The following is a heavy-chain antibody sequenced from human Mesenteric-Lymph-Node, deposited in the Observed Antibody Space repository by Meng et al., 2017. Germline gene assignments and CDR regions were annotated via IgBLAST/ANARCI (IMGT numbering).Heavy chain of an antibody. V-gene: IGHV4-31*11. Sequence: QVQLQASGPGLVKPSGTLSLNCAVSGGSISSGGYYWSWIRQHPGKGLEWIGYIYHGVNIYYTPSLRSRVTISVDKSRNQFSLKLTSVSAADTAVYYCVRDTRRGGGWFDPWGQGTLVTVSS. D-gene: IGHD3-10*01. CDR1: GGSISSGGYY. J-gene: IGHJ5*02. CDR2: IYHGVNI. CDR3: VRDTRRGGGWFDP.